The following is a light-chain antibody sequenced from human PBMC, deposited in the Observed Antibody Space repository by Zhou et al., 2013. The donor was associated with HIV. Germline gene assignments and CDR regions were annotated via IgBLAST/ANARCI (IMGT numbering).Light chain of an antibody. CDR1: QSVRSY. Sequence: IVMTQSPATLSVSPGERATLSCRASQSVRSYLAWYQQKPGQAPRLLISDASTRATGVPARFSGSGSGTEFTLTINSLQSEDFAVYYCQHYNNWPPITFGQGTRL. J-gene: IGKJ5*01. V-gene: IGKV3-15*01. CDR2: DAS. CDR3: QHYNNWPPIT.